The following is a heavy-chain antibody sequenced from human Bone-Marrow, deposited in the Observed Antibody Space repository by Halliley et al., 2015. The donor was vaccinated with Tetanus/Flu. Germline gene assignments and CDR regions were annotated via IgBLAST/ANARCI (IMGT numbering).Heavy chain of an antibody. CDR3: ARHIDLAATGVDV. V-gene: IGHV4-59*08. CDR1: GGSISSYY. D-gene: IGHD2-15*01. Sequence: TLSLTCTVPGGSISSYYWSWIRQPPGKGLEWIGYIYYSGSTNYNPSLKSRVTISVDTSKNQFSLKLSSVTAADTAVYYCARHIDLAATGVDVWGQGTTVTVSS. CDR2: IYYSGST. J-gene: IGHJ6*02.